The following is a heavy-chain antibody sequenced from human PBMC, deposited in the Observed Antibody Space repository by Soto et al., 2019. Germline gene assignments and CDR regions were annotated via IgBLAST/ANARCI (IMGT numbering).Heavy chain of an antibody. CDR2: ISWNSGSI. Sequence: GGSLRLSCAASGFTFDDYAMHWVRQAPGKGLEWVSGISWNSGSIGYADSVKGRFTISRDNAKNSLYLQMNSLRAEDTAVYYCAIEGYCSGGSCYYYYYMDVWGKGTTVTVSS. V-gene: IGHV3-9*01. D-gene: IGHD2-15*01. CDR1: GFTFDDYA. CDR3: AIEGYCSGGSCYYYYYMDV. J-gene: IGHJ6*03.